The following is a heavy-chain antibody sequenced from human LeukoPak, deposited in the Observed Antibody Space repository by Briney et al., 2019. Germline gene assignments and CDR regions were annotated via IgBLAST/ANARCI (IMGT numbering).Heavy chain of an antibody. CDR2: THYSGTT. J-gene: IGHJ5*01. V-gene: IGHV4-59*01. D-gene: IGHD3-16*01. CDR1: GGSISYFF. CDR3: ARGGVLPRAFDS. Sequence: SETLSLTGNVSGGSISYFFWSWIRQPPGKGLEWIAYTHYSGTTSHNPSLKSRVSLSVDTSKNQLSLNLTSVTAADTAVYYCARGGVLPRAFDSWGQGTLVTVSS.